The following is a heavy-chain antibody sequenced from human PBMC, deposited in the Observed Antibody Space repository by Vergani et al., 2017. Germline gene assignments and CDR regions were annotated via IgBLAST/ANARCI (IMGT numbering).Heavy chain of an antibody. Sequence: QLQLQESGPGLVKPSAPLSLTCSVSGASIRSSNYYWGWIRQPPGKGLEWIASIYYSGSTYYNPSLKSRVTISVDTSKNQFSLKLSSVTAADTAVYFCARHSTVEWLVKLGWIAPWGQGILVTVPS. D-gene: IGHD6-19*01. J-gene: IGHJ5*02. CDR2: IYYSGST. CDR3: ARHSTVEWLVKLGWIAP. CDR1: GASIRSSNYY. V-gene: IGHV4-39*01.